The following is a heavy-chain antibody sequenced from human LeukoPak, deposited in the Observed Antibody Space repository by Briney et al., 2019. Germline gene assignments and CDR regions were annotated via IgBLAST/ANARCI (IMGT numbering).Heavy chain of an antibody. CDR1: GLTFSSYS. Sequence: GGSLRLSCAASGLTFSSYSMNWVRQAPGKGLEWVSSISSSSSYIYYADSVKGRFTISRDNAKNSLYLQMNSLRAEDTAVYYCARVSPLSGYYDAFDIWGQGTMVTVSS. CDR2: ISSSSSYI. CDR3: ARVSPLSGYYDAFDI. V-gene: IGHV3-21*01. D-gene: IGHD3-22*01. J-gene: IGHJ3*02.